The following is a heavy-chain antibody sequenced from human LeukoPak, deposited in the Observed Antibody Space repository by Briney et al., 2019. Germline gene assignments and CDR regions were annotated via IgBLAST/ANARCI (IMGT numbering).Heavy chain of an antibody. CDR1: GGSISSYY. CDR3: ARDSRGIAAAGTSNWFDP. V-gene: IGHV4-59*01. CDR2: IYYSGST. D-gene: IGHD6-13*01. J-gene: IGHJ5*02. Sequence: SETLSLTCTVSGGSISSYYWSWIWQPPGKGLEWIGYIYYSGSTNYNPSLKSRVTISVDTSKNQFSLKLSSVTAADTAVYYCARDSRGIAAAGTSNWFDPWGQGTLVTVSS.